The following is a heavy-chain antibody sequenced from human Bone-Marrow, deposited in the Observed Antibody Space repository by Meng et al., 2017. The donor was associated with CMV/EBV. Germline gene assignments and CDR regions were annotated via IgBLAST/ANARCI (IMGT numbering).Heavy chain of an antibody. J-gene: IGHJ6*02. D-gene: IGHD2-2*02. CDR2: IYYSGST. CDR3: AYYCSSTSCYIVRYYYYGMDV. CDR1: GGSISSYY. Sequence: SETLSLTCTVSGGSISSYYWSWIRQPPGKGLEWIGYIYYSGSTNYNPSLKSRVTISVDTSKNQFSLKLSSVTAADTAVYYCAYYCSSTSCYIVRYYYYGMDVWGQGTTVTVSS. V-gene: IGHV4-59*01.